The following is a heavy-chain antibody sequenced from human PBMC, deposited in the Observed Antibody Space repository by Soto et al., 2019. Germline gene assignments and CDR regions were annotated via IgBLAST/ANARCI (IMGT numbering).Heavy chain of an antibody. Sequence: PGGSLRLSCAASGFTFSSYGMHWVRQAPGKGLEWVAVISYDGSNKYYADSVKGRFTISRDNSKNTLYLQMNSLRAEDTAVYYCAKILLLGATRDFDYWGQGTLVTVSS. V-gene: IGHV3-30*18. CDR2: ISYDGSNK. J-gene: IGHJ4*02. D-gene: IGHD1-26*01. CDR1: GFTFSSYG. CDR3: AKILLLGATRDFDY.